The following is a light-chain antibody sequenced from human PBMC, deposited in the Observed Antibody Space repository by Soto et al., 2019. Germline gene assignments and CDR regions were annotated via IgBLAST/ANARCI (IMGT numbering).Light chain of an antibody. V-gene: IGKV3-20*01. CDR1: QSVTSNS. J-gene: IGKJ2*01. CDR2: GAS. Sequence: VLTQSPGTLSLSPGERATLSCRASQSVTSNSLVWYQQRPGQAPRLLIYGASTRATGIPDRFSGSGSGTDFALNINRLEPEDFAVYYCQQYGGSPPYTFGQGTKLEIK. CDR3: QQYGGSPPYT.